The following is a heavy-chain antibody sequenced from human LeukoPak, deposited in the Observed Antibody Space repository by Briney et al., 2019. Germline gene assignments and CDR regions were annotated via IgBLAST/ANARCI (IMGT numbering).Heavy chain of an antibody. Sequence: PGGSLGLSCAASGFTFSSYWMRWVRQAPGKGLEGVANIKKDGREKYYVDSVKGRITISRDNAKKSLYLQVNSLRAEDTAVYYCARTPITYGSGMNWYSSSWYGNFDYWGQGTLVTVSS. V-gene: IGHV3-7*01. J-gene: IGHJ4*02. CDR2: IKKDGREK. CDR3: ARTPITYGSGMNWYSSSWYGNFDY. D-gene: IGHD6-13*01. CDR1: GFTFSSYW.